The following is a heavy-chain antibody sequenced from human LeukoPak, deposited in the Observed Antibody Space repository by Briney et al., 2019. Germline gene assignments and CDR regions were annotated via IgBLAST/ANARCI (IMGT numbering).Heavy chain of an antibody. CDR3: AREAYSSSSFDY. Sequence: ASVKVSCEASGGTFSSYAISWVRQAPGQGLEWMGGIIPIFGTANYAQKFQGRVTITTDESTSTAYMELSSLRSEDTAVYYCAREAYSSSSFDYWGQGTLVTVSS. J-gene: IGHJ4*02. CDR2: IIPIFGTA. V-gene: IGHV1-69*05. D-gene: IGHD6-6*01. CDR1: GGTFSSYA.